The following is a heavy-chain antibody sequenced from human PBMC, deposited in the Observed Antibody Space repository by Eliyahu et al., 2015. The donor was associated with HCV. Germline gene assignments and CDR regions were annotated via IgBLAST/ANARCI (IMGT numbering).Heavy chain of an antibody. J-gene: IGHJ2*01. CDR3: ARRRGHSSALWYFDL. D-gene: IGHD3-10*01. CDR1: VFXFXNYW. V-gene: IGHV3-7*01. Sequence: EVQLVESGGGLVQPGGSLRLSCAASVFXFXNYWMTWVRQAPGKGLEWVANIKQDGFEKYYVDSVKGRFTISRDNTKNSLYLQMNSLRVEDTAVYYCARRRGHSSALWYFDLWGRGTLVTVSS. CDR2: IKQDGFEK.